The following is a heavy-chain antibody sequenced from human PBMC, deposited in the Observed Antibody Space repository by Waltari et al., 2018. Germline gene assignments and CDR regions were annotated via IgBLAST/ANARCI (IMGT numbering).Heavy chain of an antibody. D-gene: IGHD6-19*01. CDR1: GFTFSSFG. V-gene: IGHV3-30*18. CDR2: ILHDGSSQ. Sequence: QVLLVESGGGVVQPGTSLRLSCAASGFTFSSFGMHWVRQAPGKGLEWVALILHDGSSQSYADSVKGRFTISRDSSKNTLYLQMDSLRTEDTAVYYCAKRFGYNSGWFDYWGQGTLVTVSS. CDR3: AKRFGYNSGWFDY. J-gene: IGHJ4*02.